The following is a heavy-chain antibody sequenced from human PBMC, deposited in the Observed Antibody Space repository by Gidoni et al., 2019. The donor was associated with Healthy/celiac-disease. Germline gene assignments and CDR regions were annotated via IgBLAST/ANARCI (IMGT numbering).Heavy chain of an antibody. CDR1: GGSISSGSYY. J-gene: IGHJ3*02. V-gene: IGHV4-61*02. Sequence: QVQLQESGPGLSKLSQTLSLPCTVSGGSISSGSYYWICLRQPAGKGLEWIGRIYTSGSTNYNPSLKSRVTISVDTSKNQCSLKLSSVTAADTAVYYCAREASYYDFWSGYYTGSDAFDIWGQVTMVTVSS. CDR3: AREASYYDFWSGYYTGSDAFDI. CDR2: IYTSGST. D-gene: IGHD3-3*01.